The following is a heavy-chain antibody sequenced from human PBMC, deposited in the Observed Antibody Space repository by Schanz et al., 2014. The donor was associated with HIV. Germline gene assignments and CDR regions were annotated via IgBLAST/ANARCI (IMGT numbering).Heavy chain of an antibody. V-gene: IGHV4-30-4*01. CDR3: ARRGEYHLSEDHYYYYGMDV. CDR2: IYYSRST. J-gene: IGHJ6*02. D-gene: IGHD2-2*01. Sequence: QVQLQESGPGLVKPSQTLSLTCTVSGGSISSGDNYWSWIRQPPGKGLEWIGYIYYSRSTYYNPSLKSRVTISVDTSKRQFPLKLISMTAADTAVYFCARRGEYHLSEDHYYYYGMDVWGQGTTVTVSS. CDR1: GGSISSGDNY.